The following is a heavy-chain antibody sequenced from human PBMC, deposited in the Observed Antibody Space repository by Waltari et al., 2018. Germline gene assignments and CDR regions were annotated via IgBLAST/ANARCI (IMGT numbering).Heavy chain of an antibody. J-gene: IGHJ3*02. CDR3: ARDRSVGYCSGGSCYSFDI. V-gene: IGHV3-11*04. CDR2: ISSSSSTI. D-gene: IGHD2-15*01. CDR1: GYSISSGYY. Sequence: QVQLQESGPGLVKPSETLSLTCAVSGYSISSGYYWGWIRQPPGKGLEWVSYISSSSSTIYYADSVKGRFTISRDNAKNSLYLQMNSLRAEDTAVYYCARDRSVGYCSGGSCYSFDIWGQGTMVTVSS.